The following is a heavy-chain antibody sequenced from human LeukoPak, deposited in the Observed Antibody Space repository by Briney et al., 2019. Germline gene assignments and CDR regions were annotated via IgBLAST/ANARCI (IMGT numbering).Heavy chain of an antibody. CDR3: ARVEGGGYYYGSYCFDY. CDR1: GGSISSSSYY. V-gene: IGHV4-61*05. CDR2: ISYSGST. J-gene: IGHJ4*02. D-gene: IGHD5-18*01. Sequence: SETLSLTCTVSGGSISSSSYYWGWIRQPPGKGLEWIGYISYSGSTNYNPSLKSRVTISIDTSKNQFSLKLSSMTAADTAVYYCARVEGGGYYYGSYCFDYWGQGTLVTVSS.